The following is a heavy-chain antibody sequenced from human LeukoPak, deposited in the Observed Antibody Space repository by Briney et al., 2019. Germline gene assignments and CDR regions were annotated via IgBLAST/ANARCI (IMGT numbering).Heavy chain of an antibody. CDR2: ISAYNGNT. V-gene: IGHV1-18*01. CDR3: ASSYYYDSSGYYSYAH. Sequence: VASVKVSCKASGYTFTSYGISCVRQAPGQGLEWMGWISAYNGNTNYAQKLQGRVTMTTDTSTSTAYMELRSLRSDDTAVYYCASSYYYDSSGYYSYAHWGQGTLVTVSS. CDR1: GYTFTSYG. D-gene: IGHD3-22*01. J-gene: IGHJ4*02.